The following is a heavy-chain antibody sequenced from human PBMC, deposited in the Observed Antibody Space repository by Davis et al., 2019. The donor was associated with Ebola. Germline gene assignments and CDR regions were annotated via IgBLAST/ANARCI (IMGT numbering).Heavy chain of an antibody. J-gene: IGHJ6*04. D-gene: IGHD3-10*01. CDR3: ARGWFRGSMDV. CDR1: GDSVPSRG. Sequence: HPQTLSLTRAISGDSVPSRGWTWIRQSPSRGLEWLGRTYYCSKWYNDYAVSVKSRITINPDTSKNQFSLQMSSVTPEDTGLYYCARGWFRGSMDVWGEGTTVTVSS. CDR2: TYYCSKWYN. V-gene: IGHV6-1*01.